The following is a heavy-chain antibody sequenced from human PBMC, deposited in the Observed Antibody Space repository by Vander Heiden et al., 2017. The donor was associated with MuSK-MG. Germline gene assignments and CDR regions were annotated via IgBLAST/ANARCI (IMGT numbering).Heavy chain of an antibody. CDR1: GFTFSSYE. CDR3: ARERSSLDY. V-gene: IGHV3-48*03. Sequence: EVQLVESGGGLVQPGGSLRLSCAASGFTFSSYEMNWVRQAPGKGLEWVSYISSSGRTIYYADSVKGRFTISRDNAKNSLYLQMNSLRAEDTAVYYCARERSSLDYWGQGTLVTVSS. J-gene: IGHJ4*02. D-gene: IGHD6-6*01. CDR2: ISSSGRTI.